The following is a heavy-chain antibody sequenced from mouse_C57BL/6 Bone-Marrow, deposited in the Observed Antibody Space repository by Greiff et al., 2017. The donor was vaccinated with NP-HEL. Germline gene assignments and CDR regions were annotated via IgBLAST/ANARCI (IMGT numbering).Heavy chain of an antibody. Sequence: QVQLQQSGAELVRPGASVTLSCKASGYTFTDYEMHWVKQTPVHGLEWIGAIDPETGGTAYNQKFKGKAILTADKSSSTAYMELRSLTSEDSAVYFCTRHYDDAMDYWGQGTSVTVSS. CDR2: IDPETGGT. CDR1: GYTFTDYE. V-gene: IGHV1-15*01. D-gene: IGHD2-4*01. CDR3: TRHYDDAMDY. J-gene: IGHJ4*01.